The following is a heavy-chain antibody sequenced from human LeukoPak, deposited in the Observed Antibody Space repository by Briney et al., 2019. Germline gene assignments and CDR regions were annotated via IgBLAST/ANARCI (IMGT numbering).Heavy chain of an antibody. Sequence: GGSLRLSCAASGFTFSDYYMSWIRQAPGKGLEWVAVIAYGGTYTHHADSLKGRFTISRDNSRDTLYLQINSLRPEDTALYYCARNKAITAFFGMDVWGQGTTIIVSS. CDR2: IAYGGTYT. J-gene: IGHJ6*02. V-gene: IGHV3-30*03. CDR3: ARNKAITAFFGMDV. D-gene: IGHD2/OR15-2a*01. CDR1: GFTFSDYY.